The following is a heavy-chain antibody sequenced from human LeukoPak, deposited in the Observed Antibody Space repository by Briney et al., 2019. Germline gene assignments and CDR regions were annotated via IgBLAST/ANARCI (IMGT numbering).Heavy chain of an antibody. Sequence: PSETLSLTCAVYGGSFSSYYWGWIRQPPGKGLEWIGSIYYSGSTYYNPSLKSRVTISVDTSKNQFSLKLSSVTAADTAVYYCASLVLLWFGEPTAALPDYWGQGTLVTVSS. CDR2: IYYSGST. V-gene: IGHV4-39*01. CDR3: ASLVLLWFGEPTAALPDY. D-gene: IGHD3-10*01. CDR1: GGSFSSYY. J-gene: IGHJ4*02.